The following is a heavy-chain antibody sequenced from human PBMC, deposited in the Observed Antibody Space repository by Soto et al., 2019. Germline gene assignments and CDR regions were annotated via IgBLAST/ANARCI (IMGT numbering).Heavy chain of an antibody. CDR3: ASSHAGAHITAAVN. D-gene: IGHD6-13*01. V-gene: IGHV4-30-2*01. Sequence: QLQLQESGSGLVKPSQTLSLTCAVSGGSISSGGYSWSWIRQPPGKGLEWIGYIYHSGSTYYNPSLKSRVTISVDRSKIQFSLKLSSVTAADTAVYYCASSHAGAHITAAVNWGQGTLVTVSS. CDR2: IYHSGST. CDR1: GGSISSGGYS. J-gene: IGHJ4*02.